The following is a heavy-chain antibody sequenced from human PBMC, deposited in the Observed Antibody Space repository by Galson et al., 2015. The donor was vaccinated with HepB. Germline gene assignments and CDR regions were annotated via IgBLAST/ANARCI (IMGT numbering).Heavy chain of an antibody. CDR2: IWYDGSNK. CDR1: GFTFSSYG. Sequence: SLRLSCAASGFTFSSYGMHWVRQAPGKGLGWVAVIWYDGSNKNYADSVKGRFTISRDNAKNSLYLQMNSLRAEDTALYHCARDIVVVVAATGWGGNWFDPWGQGTLVTVSS. V-gene: IGHV3-33*01. J-gene: IGHJ5*02. CDR3: ARDIVVVVAATGWGGNWFDP. D-gene: IGHD2-15*01.